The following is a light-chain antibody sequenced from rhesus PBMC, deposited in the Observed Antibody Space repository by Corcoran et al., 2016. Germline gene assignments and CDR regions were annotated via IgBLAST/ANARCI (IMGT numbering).Light chain of an antibody. Sequence: DIVMTQTPLSLPVTPGEPASISCRSSQSLLHSNGNTSLYWYLPKPGQPQRLLIYRVSNRFCGVPYMLRGSGSGTDVTLTIRRVNAEDVGVYYCMQVLPNPRTFGQGTKVEIK. V-gene: IGKV2-73*01. J-gene: IGKJ1*01. CDR2: RVS. CDR3: MQVLPNPRT. CDR1: QSLLHSNGNTS.